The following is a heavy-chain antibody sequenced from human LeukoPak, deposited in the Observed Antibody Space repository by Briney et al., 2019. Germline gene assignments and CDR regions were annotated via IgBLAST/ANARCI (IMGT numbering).Heavy chain of an antibody. CDR2: INPNSGGT. CDR3: ARDYSSSSAYYYYYYMDV. J-gene: IGHJ6*03. D-gene: IGHD6-6*01. V-gene: IGHV1-2*02. Sequence: ASVKVSCKASGYTFTGYYMHWVRQAPGQGLEWMGWINPNSGGTYYAQKFQGRVTMTRDTSISTAYMELSRLRSDDTAVYYCARDYSSSSAYYYYYYMDVWGKGTTVTVSS. CDR1: GYTFTGYY.